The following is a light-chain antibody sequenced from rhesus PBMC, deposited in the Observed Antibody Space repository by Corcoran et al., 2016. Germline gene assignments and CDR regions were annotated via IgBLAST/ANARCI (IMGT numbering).Light chain of an antibody. CDR2: DAT. Sequence: DIQMTQSPSSLSASVGDTVTITCRASQDINSYLNWFQQKPGKTTNLLIYDATSLQSGVPSRFIGSGSGTDFTLTISSLQPEDFATYFCLHHNNYPWTFGQGTKVEIK. CDR3: LHHNNYPWT. V-gene: IGKV1-28*03. CDR1: QDINSY. J-gene: IGKJ1*01.